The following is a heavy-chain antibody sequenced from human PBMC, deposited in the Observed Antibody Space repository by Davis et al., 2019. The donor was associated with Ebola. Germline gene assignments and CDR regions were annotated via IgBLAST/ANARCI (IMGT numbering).Heavy chain of an antibody. CDR1: GGSFRGYY. D-gene: IGHD1-1*01. CDR3: ARGLFWSGLDV. V-gene: IGHV4-34*01. CDR2: INHHGIT. Sequence: SETLSPTFAVHGGSFRGYYWSWIRQPPGKGLEWMGEINHHGITSYNPSLKSRVSMSVDTSKKQFSLKVTSVTAADTAVYYCARGLFWSGLDVWGQGTTVTVSS. J-gene: IGHJ6*02.